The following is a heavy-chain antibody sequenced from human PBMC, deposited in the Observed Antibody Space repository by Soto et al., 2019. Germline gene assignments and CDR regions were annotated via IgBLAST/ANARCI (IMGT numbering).Heavy chain of an antibody. CDR1: GFTFSSYD. J-gene: IGHJ6*03. Sequence: EVQLVESGGGLVQPGGSLRLSCAASGFTFSSYDMHWVRQATGKGLEWVSAIGTSGDTYYPGSVKGRFTISRENAKNSLYRQMNSLRAGDTAVYYCARVGCSGGSCYPYYMDVWGKGTTVTVSS. V-gene: IGHV3-13*01. D-gene: IGHD2-15*01. CDR3: ARVGCSGGSCYPYYMDV. CDR2: IGTSGDT.